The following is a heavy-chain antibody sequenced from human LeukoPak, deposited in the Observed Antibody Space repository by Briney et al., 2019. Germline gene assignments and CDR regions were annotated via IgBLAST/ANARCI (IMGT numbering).Heavy chain of an antibody. Sequence: PGGSLRLSCAASGFSFSSHWMYWVRQAPGKGLVGVSRINNDGRSTTYADSVKGRFTISRDNAKSTLHLQMNSLRAEDTAVYFCVRGEFWGNYLDYWGQGTLVTVSS. D-gene: IGHD3-16*02. J-gene: IGHJ4*02. CDR2: INNDGRST. CDR1: GFSFSSHW. V-gene: IGHV3-74*03. CDR3: VRGEFWGNYLDY.